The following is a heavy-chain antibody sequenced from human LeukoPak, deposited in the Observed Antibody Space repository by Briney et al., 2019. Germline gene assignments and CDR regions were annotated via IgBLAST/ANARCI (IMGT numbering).Heavy chain of an antibody. D-gene: IGHD3-3*01. CDR2: IYYSGST. CDR3: ARDSELEGFDY. J-gene: IGHJ4*02. Sequence: SQTLSLTCTVSGCSISSGGYYWSWIRQHPGQGLEWIGYIYYSGSTYYNPSLKSRVTISVDTSKNQFSLKLSSVTAADTAVYYCARDSELEGFDYWGQGTLVTVSS. V-gene: IGHV4-31*03. CDR1: GCSISSGGYY.